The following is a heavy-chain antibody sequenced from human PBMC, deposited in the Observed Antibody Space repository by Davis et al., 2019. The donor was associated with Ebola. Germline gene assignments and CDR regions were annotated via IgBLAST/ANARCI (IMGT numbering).Heavy chain of an antibody. CDR3: VKDTSSIWFDV. CDR1: GFVSSSYV. V-gene: IGHV3-23*01. D-gene: IGHD6-13*01. J-gene: IGHJ3*01. CDR2: LGLSADT. Sequence: GESLKISCAASGFVSSSYVMSWVRRAPGKGLEWVSTLGLSADTYYADSVKGRFTISRDNSKNTLHLQMNSLRVEDTAIYYCVKDTSSIWFDVWGQGTTVTVSS.